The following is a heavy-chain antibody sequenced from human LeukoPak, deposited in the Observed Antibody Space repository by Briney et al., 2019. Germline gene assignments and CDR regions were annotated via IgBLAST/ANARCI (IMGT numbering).Heavy chain of an antibody. CDR3: ARAGLDY. CDR2: INHSGST. V-gene: IGHV4-34*01. CDR1: GGSFSGYY. Sequence: SETLSLTCAVYGGSFSGYYWSWIRQPPGKGLEWIGEINHSGSTNYNPSLKSRVTISVDTSKNQFSLELSSVTAADTAVYYCARAGLDYWGQGTLVTVSS. J-gene: IGHJ4*02.